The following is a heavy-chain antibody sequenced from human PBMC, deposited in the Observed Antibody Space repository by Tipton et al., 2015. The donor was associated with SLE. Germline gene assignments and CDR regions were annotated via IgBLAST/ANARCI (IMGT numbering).Heavy chain of an antibody. CDR3: ASGLLWFGQLFF. V-gene: IGHV3-30*04. D-gene: IGHD3-10*01. CDR2: ISYDGSNK. J-gene: IGHJ4*01. CDR1: GFTFSTYA. Sequence: SMRLSCAASGFTFSTYAMHWARQAPGKGLEWVAGISYDGSNKYYADSVKGRFTISRDNSKNTLYLQMNSLRAEDSAVYYCASGLLWFGQLFFWGQGALVTVSS.